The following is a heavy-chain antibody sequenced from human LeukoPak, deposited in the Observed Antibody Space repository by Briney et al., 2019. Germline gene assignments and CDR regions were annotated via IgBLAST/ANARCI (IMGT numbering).Heavy chain of an antibody. CDR3: AKMGIAVAGTTGFDY. CDR1: GFTFSSYA. V-gene: IGHV3-23*01. CDR2: ISGSGGST. Sequence: GGSLRLSCAASGFTFSSYAMSWVRQAPGKGLEWVSAISGSGGSTYYADSGQGRFTISRDNSKNKLYLQMNSLRAEDTAVYYCAKMGIAVAGTTGFDYWGQGTLVTVSS. J-gene: IGHJ4*02. D-gene: IGHD6-19*01.